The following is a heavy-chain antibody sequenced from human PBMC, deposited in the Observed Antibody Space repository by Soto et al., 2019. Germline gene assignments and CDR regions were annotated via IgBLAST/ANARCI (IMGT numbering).Heavy chain of an antibody. J-gene: IGHJ4*02. CDR1: VGSIIIDDFS. Sequence: PAEGLCLTCTVSVGSIIIDDFSWSWIRQTPGKGLEWIGHIYHIGTTSYNPSLKSRVTISLDTSNHHFFLEMSSVTAADTAVYFCARELSGYKYGPGEVYWGQGTLVTVSS. D-gene: IGHD5-12*01. CDR2: IYHIGTT. CDR3: ARELSGYKYGPGEVY. V-gene: IGHV4-30-4*01.